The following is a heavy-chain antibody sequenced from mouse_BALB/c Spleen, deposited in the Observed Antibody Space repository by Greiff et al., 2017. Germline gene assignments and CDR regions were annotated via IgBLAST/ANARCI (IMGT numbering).Heavy chain of an antibody. CDR3: ARRIYDGYYADYYAMDY. CDR1: GYTFTDYY. V-gene: IGHV1-19*01. CDR2: VNPYNGGT. J-gene: IGHJ4*01. D-gene: IGHD2-3*01. Sequence: VQLKQSGPELVKPGASVKMSCKASGYTFTDYYMDWVKQSHGESFEWIGRVNPYNGGTSYNQKFKGKATLTVDKSSSTAYMELNSLTSEDSAVYYCARRIYDGYYADYYAMDYWGQGTSVTVSS.